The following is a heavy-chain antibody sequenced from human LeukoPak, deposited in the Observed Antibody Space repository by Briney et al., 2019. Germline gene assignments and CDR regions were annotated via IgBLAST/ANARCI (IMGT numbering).Heavy chain of an antibody. D-gene: IGHD2-21*02. CDR2: ISAYNDNT. J-gene: IGHJ4*02. CDR1: GYTFTSYG. Sequence: GASVKVSCKASGYTFTSYGISWVRQAPGQGLEWLGWISAYNDNTNYAQKFQGRVTMTTDTSTTTAYMELRSLRSDDTAVYYCARAFCWGGDCPSSHWGQGTLVTVSS. V-gene: IGHV1-18*01. CDR3: ARAFCWGGDCPSSH.